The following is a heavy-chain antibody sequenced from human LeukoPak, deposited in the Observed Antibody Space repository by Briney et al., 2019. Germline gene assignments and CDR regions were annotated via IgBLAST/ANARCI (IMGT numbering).Heavy chain of an antibody. J-gene: IGHJ4*02. D-gene: IGHD3-9*01. CDR1: GFTFSSYS. CDR2: ISSTGSYV. Sequence: GGSLRLSCAASGFTFSSYSRNWVRQAPGKGLEWVSSISSTGSYVFYADSVKGRFTISRDNAKNSLYLQMNSLRAEDTAVYYCAREMDDILTGYGLDYWGQGTLVTVSS. V-gene: IGHV3-21*01. CDR3: AREMDDILTGYGLDY.